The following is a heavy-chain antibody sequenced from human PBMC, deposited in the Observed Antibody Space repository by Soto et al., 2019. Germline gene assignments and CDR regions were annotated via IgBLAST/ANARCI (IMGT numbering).Heavy chain of an antibody. Sequence: PGGSLRLSCAASGFTFSSYSMNWVRQAPGKGLEWVSYISSSSSTIYYADSVKGRFTISRDNAKNSLYLQMNSLRAEDTAVYYCARGPTGFWAGGSCYFCYYYYYMDVWGKGTTVSVSS. CDR2: ISSSSSTI. CDR3: ARGPTGFWAGGSCYFCYYYYYMDV. CDR1: GFTFSSYS. V-gene: IGHV3-48*01. J-gene: IGHJ6*03. D-gene: IGHD2-15*01.